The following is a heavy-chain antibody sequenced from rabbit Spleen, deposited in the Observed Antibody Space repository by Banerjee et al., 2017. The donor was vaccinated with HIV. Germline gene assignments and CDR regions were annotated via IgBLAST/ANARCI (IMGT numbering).Heavy chain of an antibody. V-gene: IGHV1S40*01. CDR1: GVSFSANSY. J-gene: IGHJ4*01. D-gene: IGHD8-1*01. CDR3: ARDAGRGDYIDGVFNL. CDR2: IDSGSSGSP. Sequence: QSLEESGGDLVKPGASLTLTCIASGVSFSANSYICWVRQAPGKGLEWIVCIDSGSSGSPYYASWAKGRFTISKTSSTTMTLQMTSLTVADTATYFCARDAGRGDYIDGVFNLWGPGTLVTVS.